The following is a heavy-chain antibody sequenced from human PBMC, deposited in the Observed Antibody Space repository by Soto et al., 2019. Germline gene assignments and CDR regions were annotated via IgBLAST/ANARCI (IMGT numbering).Heavy chain of an antibody. CDR2: LNPSGGST. CDR3: ARDLELPGPPYYYYGMDA. CDR1: WSNVSSDD. V-gene: IGHV1-46*04. J-gene: IGHJ6*02. Sequence: RSPVKVASRVSWSNVSSDDVRFVVQPPVQWFEWMGILNPSGGSTGYAQKLQGRVTMPRDTSTSTVYMELSSLRSEDTAVYYCARDLELPGPPYYYYGMDAWGQGTTVTVSS. D-gene: IGHD1-26*01.